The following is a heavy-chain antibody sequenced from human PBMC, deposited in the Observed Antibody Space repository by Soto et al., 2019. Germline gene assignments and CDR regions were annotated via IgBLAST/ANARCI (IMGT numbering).Heavy chain of an antibody. D-gene: IGHD2-21*02. CDR3: ARDGSIVVVTAPDAFDI. Sequence: ASVKVSCKASGYTITSHAMHWVRKAPKQRRQWMGWSNAGNGNTKYSRKCQGRVTITRDTSASTAYMELSSLRSEDTAVYYCARDGSIVVVTAPDAFDIWGQGTMVT. CDR2: SNAGNGNT. V-gene: IGHV1-3*01. CDR1: GYTITSHA. J-gene: IGHJ3*02.